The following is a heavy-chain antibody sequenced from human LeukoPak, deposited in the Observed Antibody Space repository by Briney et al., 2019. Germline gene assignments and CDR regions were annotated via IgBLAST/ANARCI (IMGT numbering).Heavy chain of an antibody. CDR2: IYYSGST. CDR3: ARVLRYFDWDRGGFDY. J-gene: IGHJ4*02. V-gene: IGHV4-59*01. CDR1: SGSISSYY. Sequence: SETLSLTCAVYSGSISSYYWSWIRQPPGKGLEWIGYIYYSGSTNYNPSLKSRVAISVDASKNQFSLKLSSVTAADTAVYYCARVLRYFDWDRGGFDYWGLGTLVTVSS. D-gene: IGHD3-9*01.